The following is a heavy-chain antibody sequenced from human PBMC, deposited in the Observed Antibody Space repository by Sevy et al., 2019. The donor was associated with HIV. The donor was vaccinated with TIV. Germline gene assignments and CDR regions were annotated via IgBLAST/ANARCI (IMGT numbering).Heavy chain of an antibody. J-gene: IGHJ4*02. V-gene: IGHV3-23*01. CDR1: GFTFSSYA. D-gene: IGHD3-22*01. CDR2: ISGSGGST. CDR3: ARGGDFNDRSAKRDFDY. Sequence: GESLKISCAASGFTFSSYAMSWVRQAPGKGLEWVSAISGSGGSTYYADSVKGRFTISRDNSKNTLYLQMNSLRVEDTAVYFCARGGDFNDRSAKRDFDYWGQGTLVTVSS.